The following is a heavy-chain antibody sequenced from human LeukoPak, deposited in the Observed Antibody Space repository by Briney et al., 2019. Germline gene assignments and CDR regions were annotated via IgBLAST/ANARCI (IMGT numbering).Heavy chain of an antibody. V-gene: IGHV4-4*07. J-gene: IGHJ6*03. Sequence: SETLSLTCTVSGGSVNSYYLSWIRQPAGKTLEWIGRIYDGGSTNYNPSLKSRVTMSVDTSKNQISLKLKSVTAADTAVYYCARDFWSSSWYNYYYYYMDVWGKGTTVTVSS. CDR1: GGSVNSYY. D-gene: IGHD6-13*01. CDR2: IYDGGST. CDR3: ARDFWSSSWYNYYYYYMDV.